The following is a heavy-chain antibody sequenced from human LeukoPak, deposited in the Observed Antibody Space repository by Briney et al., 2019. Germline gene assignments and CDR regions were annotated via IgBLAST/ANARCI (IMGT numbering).Heavy chain of an antibody. D-gene: IGHD6-6*01. CDR2: ISSSSSTI. Sequence: GGSLRLSCAASGFTFSSYGINWVRQAPGKGLEWVSYISSSSSTINYADSVKGRFTISRDNAKNSLYLQMNSLRAEDTAMYYCARGGAARPDYWGQGTLVTVSS. V-gene: IGHV3-48*01. J-gene: IGHJ4*02. CDR1: GFTFSSYG. CDR3: ARGGAARPDY.